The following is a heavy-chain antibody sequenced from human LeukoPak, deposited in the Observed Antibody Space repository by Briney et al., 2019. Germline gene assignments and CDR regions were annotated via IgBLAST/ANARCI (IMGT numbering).Heavy chain of an antibody. CDR1: GFTFSSYA. CDR2: TGSTGVST. D-gene: IGHD2-2*01. CDR3: AKDPGVVPAHYFDY. J-gene: IGHJ4*02. Sequence: GGSLRLSCAASGFTFSSYAMNWVRQAPGMGLEWASGTGSTGVSTFYAESVKGRFTVSRDNSKNTLSLQMNSLRAEDTAVYYCAKDPGVVPAHYFDYWGQGTLVTVSS. V-gene: IGHV3-23*01.